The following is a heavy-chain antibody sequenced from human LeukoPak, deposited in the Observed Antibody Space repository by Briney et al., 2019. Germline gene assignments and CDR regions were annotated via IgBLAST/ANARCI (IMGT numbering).Heavy chain of an antibody. D-gene: IGHD5-24*01. CDR1: GYTFTSYA. CDR3: ARAGVVEMATIGFDY. V-gene: IGHV1-3*01. CDR2: INAGNGQT. Sequence: GSVKVSCKASGYTFTSYAIHWVRQAPGQRLEWMGWINAGNGQTKYLKTFQRRVTITRDTSASTAYMELSSLRSEDTGVYYCARAGVVEMATIGFDYWGQGSLVTVS. J-gene: IGHJ4*02.